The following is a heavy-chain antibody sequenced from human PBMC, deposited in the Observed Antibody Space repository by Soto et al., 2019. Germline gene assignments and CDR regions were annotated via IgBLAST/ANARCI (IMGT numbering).Heavy chain of an antibody. CDR1: CGSISSYY. V-gene: IGHV4-59*08. D-gene: IGHD2-8*01. J-gene: IGHJ4*02. CDR2: IYYSGST. CDR3: ARGRCRGALRGVFAQ. Sequence: PSETLSLTCTVSCGSISSYYWSWIRQPPGKGLEWIGYIYYSGSTNYNPSLKSRVTISVDTSKNQFSLKLSSVTAADTAVYYCARGRCRGALRGVFAQGGRGTVGPV.